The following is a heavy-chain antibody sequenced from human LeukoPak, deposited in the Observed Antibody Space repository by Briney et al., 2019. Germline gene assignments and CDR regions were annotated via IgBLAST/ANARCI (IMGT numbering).Heavy chain of an antibody. J-gene: IGHJ3*02. CDR1: GFPFNTYW. CDR2: IKEDGSEK. Sequence: GGSLRLSCAASGFPFNTYWMTWVRQAPGRGLEWVANIKEDGSEKFYVDSVKGRFTISRDNAKNSLFLQMTSLRAEDTALYYCAPEVWELQGASDIWGQGTMVTVSS. D-gene: IGHD1-7*01. V-gene: IGHV3-7*01. CDR3: APEVWELQGASDI.